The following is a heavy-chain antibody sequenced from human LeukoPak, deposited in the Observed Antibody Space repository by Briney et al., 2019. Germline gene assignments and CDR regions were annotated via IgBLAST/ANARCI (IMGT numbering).Heavy chain of an antibody. CDR3: AKKRGGDGYTDN. CDR2: ISGSGGST. D-gene: IGHD5-24*01. CDR1: GFTFSSYA. J-gene: IGHJ4*02. Sequence: GGSLRLSCAASGFTFSSYAMSWVRQAPGKGLEWVSGISGSGGSTHYADSVKGRFTISRDNSKNTLYLQMNGLRAEDTAVYYCAKKRGGDGYTDNWGQGTLVTVSS. V-gene: IGHV3-23*01.